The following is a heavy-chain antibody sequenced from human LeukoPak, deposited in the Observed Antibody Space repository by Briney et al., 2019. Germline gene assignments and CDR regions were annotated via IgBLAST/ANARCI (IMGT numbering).Heavy chain of an antibody. CDR2: ISGSGTKT. CDR1: GFTFSNCA. D-gene: IGHD6-13*01. V-gene: IGHV3-23*01. J-gene: IGHJ4*02. CDR3: AKEGYSSSWYAEG. Sequence: GGSLRLSCAASGFTFSNCAMSWVRQAPGKGLGWVSAISGSGTKTYYTDSVKGRFTISRDNSKNTLSLQMNSLRAEDTAIYYCAKEGYSSSWYAEGWGQGTLVTVSS.